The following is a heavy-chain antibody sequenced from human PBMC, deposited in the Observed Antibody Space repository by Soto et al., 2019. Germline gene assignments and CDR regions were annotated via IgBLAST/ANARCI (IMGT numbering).Heavy chain of an antibody. CDR3: ARKGYCSSTSYDDAFDI. Sequence: ASVKVSCKASGYTFTSYDINWVRQATGQGLEWMGWMNPNSGNTGYAQKFQGRVTMTRNTSISTAYMELSSLRSEDTAVYYCARKGYCSSTSYDDAFDIWGQGTMVTVSS. CDR1: GYTFTSYD. V-gene: IGHV1-8*01. CDR2: MNPNSGNT. D-gene: IGHD2-2*01. J-gene: IGHJ3*02.